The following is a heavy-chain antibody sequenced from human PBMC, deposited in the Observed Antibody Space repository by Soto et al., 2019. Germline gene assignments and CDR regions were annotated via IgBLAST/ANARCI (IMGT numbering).Heavy chain of an antibody. CDR2: IWYDGSNK. CDR1: GFSFSTYG. D-gene: IGHD1-26*01. J-gene: IGHJ5*02. V-gene: IGHV3-33*01. CDR3: ARESGTNWFDP. Sequence: QVQLVESGGGAVQPGTSLRLSCAASGFSFSTYGMHWVRQAPGKGLEWVALIWYDGSNKYYTDSVKGRFTISRDNFKNTLYLQMNGLRVEDTAEYYCARESGTNWFDPWGKGTLVTVSS.